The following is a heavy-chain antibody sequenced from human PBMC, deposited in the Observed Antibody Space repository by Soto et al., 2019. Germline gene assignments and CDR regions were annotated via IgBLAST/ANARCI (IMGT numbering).Heavy chain of an antibody. Sequence: ATVKVSCKASGYTFTSYAMHWVRQAPGQRLEWMGWINAGNSDTKYSQKFQGRVTITSDTSASTAYMELSSLRSEDTAVYYCARSVEWLASFDYWGQGTLVTVSS. CDR2: INAGNSDT. J-gene: IGHJ4*02. CDR1: GYTFTSYA. V-gene: IGHV1-3*01. D-gene: IGHD6-19*01. CDR3: ARSVEWLASFDY.